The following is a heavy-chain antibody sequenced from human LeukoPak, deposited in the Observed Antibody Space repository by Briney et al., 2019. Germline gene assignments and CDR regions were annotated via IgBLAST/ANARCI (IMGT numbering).Heavy chain of an antibody. D-gene: IGHD2-15*01. J-gene: IGHJ5*02. Sequence: SETLSLTCTVSGGSISSSSYYWGWIRQPPGKGLEWIGSAYYSGSTYHNPSLKSRVTISVDTSKNQFSLKLSSVTAADTAVYYCAREAECSGGSCYSYGWFDPWGQGTQVIVSS. CDR2: AYYSGST. V-gene: IGHV4-39*07. CDR1: GGSISSSSYY. CDR3: AREAECSGGSCYSYGWFDP.